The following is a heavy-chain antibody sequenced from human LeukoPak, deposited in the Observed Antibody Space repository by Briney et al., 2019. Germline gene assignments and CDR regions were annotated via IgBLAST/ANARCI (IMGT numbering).Heavy chain of an antibody. CDR1: GFTFSSYW. V-gene: IGHV3-74*01. J-gene: IGHJ5*02. D-gene: IGHD5-12*01. CDR3: AKGVRVGYVANWFDP. CDR2: INSDGSTT. Sequence: PGGSQRLSCAASGFTFSSYWMHWVRQAPGKGLVCVSRINSDGSTTSYADSVKGRFTISRDNAKNTLYLQMNSLRAEDTAVYYCAKGVRVGYVANWFDPWGQGTLVTVSS.